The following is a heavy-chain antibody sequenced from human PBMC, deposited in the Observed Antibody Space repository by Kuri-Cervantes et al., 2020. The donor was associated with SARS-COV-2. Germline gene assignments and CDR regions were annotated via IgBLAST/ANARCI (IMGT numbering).Heavy chain of an antibody. J-gene: IGHJ4*02. CDR2: IYHSGST. CDR1: GGSISSSNW. V-gene: IGHV4-4*02. D-gene: IGHD4-17*01. CDR3: ARATSTVIRYYFDY. Sequence: GSLRLSCAVSGGSISSSNWWSWVRQPPGKGLEWIGEIYHSGSTNYNPSLKSRVTIPVDKSKNQFSLKLSSVTAADTAVYYCARATSTVIRYYFDYWGQGTLVTVSS.